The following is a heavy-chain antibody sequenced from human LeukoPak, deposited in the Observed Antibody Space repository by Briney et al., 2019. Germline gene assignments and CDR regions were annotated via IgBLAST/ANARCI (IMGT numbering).Heavy chain of an antibody. J-gene: IGHJ6*02. CDR3: ASTSAVGATVYYYYGMDV. Sequence: ASVKVSCKASGYSFNNYAMQWVRQAPGQRLEWMGWISAYNGNTNYAQKLQGRVTMTTATSTSTAYMELRSLRSDDTAVYYCASTSAVGATVYYYYGMDVWGQGTTVTVSS. CDR2: ISAYNGNT. D-gene: IGHD1-26*01. CDR1: GYSFNNYA. V-gene: IGHV1-18*01.